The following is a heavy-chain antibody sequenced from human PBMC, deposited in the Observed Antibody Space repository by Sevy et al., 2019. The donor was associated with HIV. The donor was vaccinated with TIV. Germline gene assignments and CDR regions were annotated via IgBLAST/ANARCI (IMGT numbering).Heavy chain of an antibody. J-gene: IGHJ4*02. CDR3: ARHSHGSGTYYVPFDS. D-gene: IGHD3-10*01. CDR2: VFHSGSA. V-gene: IGHV4-38-2*01. Sequence: SETLSLTCAVSGYSITSGYLWGWIRQPPGKGLEWIGSVFHSGSAYYNPSLNSRVIISVDTSKNQFSLKLNSVTAADTAVYYCARHSHGSGTYYVPFDSWGQGTLVTVSS. CDR1: GYSITSGYL.